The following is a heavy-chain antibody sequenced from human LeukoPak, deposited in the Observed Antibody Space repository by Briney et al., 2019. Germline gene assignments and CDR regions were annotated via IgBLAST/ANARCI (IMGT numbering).Heavy chain of an antibody. Sequence: PSETLSLTCAVYGGSFGGYYWSWIRQPPGKGLEWIGEINHSGSTNYNPSLKSRVTISVDTSKNQFSLKLSSVTAADTAVYYCANSRGDCSSTSCYSWRPSWFDPWGQGTLVTVSS. V-gene: IGHV4-34*01. D-gene: IGHD2-2*02. CDR2: INHSGST. J-gene: IGHJ5*02. CDR1: GGSFGGYY. CDR3: ANSRGDCSSTSCYSWRPSWFDP.